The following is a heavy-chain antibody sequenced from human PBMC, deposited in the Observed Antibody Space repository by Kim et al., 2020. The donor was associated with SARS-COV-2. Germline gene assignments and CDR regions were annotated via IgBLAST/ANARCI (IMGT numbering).Heavy chain of an antibody. Sequence: GGSLRLSCVVSGFSFASYGMIWVRQAPGKGLEWVSSLSDSGRSTYYADSVKGRFTISRDNSKNTLYLQMNSLRAEDTAVYYCAKDWEDGYGYYWGKGTLV. J-gene: IGHJ4*02. V-gene: IGHV3-23*01. CDR2: LSDSGRST. D-gene: IGHD5-12*01. CDR1: GFSFASYG. CDR3: AKDWEDGYGYY.